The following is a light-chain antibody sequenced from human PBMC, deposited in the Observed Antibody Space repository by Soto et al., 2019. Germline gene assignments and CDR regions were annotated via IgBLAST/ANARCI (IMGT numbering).Light chain of an antibody. CDR3: NSYTSSNTYV. CDR1: SSDVGSYNR. V-gene: IGLV2-18*02. Sequence: QSALTQPPSVSGSPGQSVTISCTGTSSDVGSYNRVSWYQQPPGTAPKLMIYEVSNRPSGVPDRFSGSKSGNTASLTISGLQPEDEADYYCNSYTSSNTYVFGTGTKATVL. CDR2: EVS. J-gene: IGLJ1*01.